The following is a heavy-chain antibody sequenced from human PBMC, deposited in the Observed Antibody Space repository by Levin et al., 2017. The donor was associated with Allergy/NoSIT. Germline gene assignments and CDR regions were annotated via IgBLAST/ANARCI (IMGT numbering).Heavy chain of an antibody. J-gene: IGHJ4*02. CDR1: GFTFSSYA. CDR2: ISGSGGST. D-gene: IGHD3-10*01. V-gene: IGHV3-23*01. CDR3: AKDAVDQGGDYYGSGSFY. Sequence: LSLTCAASGFTFSSYAMSWVRQAPGKGLEWVSAISGSGGSTYYADSVKGRFTISRDNSKNTLYLQMNSLRAEDTAVYYCAKDAVDQGGDYYGSGSFYWGQGTLVTVSS.